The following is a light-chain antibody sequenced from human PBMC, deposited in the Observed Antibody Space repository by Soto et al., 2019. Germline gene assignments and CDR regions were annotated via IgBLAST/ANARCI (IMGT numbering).Light chain of an antibody. Sequence: QSALTQPASVSGSPGQSITISCTGTSSDIGSYNYVSWYQQLPGKVPKLMIYGVSNRPSGVSNRFSGSKSGNTASLTISGLQAEDEADYYCSSYTFSSTIVVFGGGTKLTVL. V-gene: IGLV2-14*03. CDR3: SSYTFSSTIVV. CDR1: SSDIGSYNY. J-gene: IGLJ2*01. CDR2: GVS.